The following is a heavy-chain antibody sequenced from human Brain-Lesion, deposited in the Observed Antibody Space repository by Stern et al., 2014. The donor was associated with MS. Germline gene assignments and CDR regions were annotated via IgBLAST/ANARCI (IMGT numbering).Heavy chain of an antibody. CDR1: GGSISSSTYY. CDR3: ARHDSVPRPSQLYSARDRGPGYFDY. V-gene: IGHV4-39*01. J-gene: IGHJ4*02. CDR2: IYYSGFT. Sequence: QLQLQESGPGLVKPSETLSLTCTVSGGSISSSTYYWAWIRQPPGKGLEWIGNIYYSGFTYYNPSLKRRFTISVDMSKNQFSLKLSSVTAADTAIYYCARHDSVPRPSQLYSARDRGPGYFDYWGQGTLVTVSS. D-gene: IGHD1-26*01.